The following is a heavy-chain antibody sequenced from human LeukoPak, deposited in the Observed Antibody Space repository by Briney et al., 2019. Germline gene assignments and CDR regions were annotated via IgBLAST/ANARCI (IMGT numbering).Heavy chain of an antibody. CDR1: GFIFTNYP. CDR2: MSIDGNTK. CDR3: VRDPTPGYPNSFDS. Sequence: GGSLRLSCAASGFIFTNYPIHWVRQTPDKGLECVAIMSIDGNTKYYADSVRGRFIVSRDNSRNTVYLQMNSLRLEDTALYHCVRDPTPGYPNSFDSWGREPLVPVS. J-gene: IGHJ4*02. D-gene: IGHD2-15*01. V-gene: IGHV3-30*17.